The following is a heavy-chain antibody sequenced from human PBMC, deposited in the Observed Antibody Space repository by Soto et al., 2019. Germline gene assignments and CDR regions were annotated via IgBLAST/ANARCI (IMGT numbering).Heavy chain of an antibody. J-gene: IGHJ4*02. CDR2: IIPYYNTL. CDR1: EGTFNSYA. CDR3: ASGASRWSPYFFDS. D-gene: IGHD6-13*01. V-gene: IGHV1-69*01. Sequence: QAQVVQSGAEVRKPGSSVKLSCKASEGTFNSYAIAWVRQAPGQGLEWMGGIIPYYNTLNYAQKFQDRVTITADDSTNTVYMELSSLRSGDTAVYFCASGASRWSPYFFDSWAQGTLVTVSS.